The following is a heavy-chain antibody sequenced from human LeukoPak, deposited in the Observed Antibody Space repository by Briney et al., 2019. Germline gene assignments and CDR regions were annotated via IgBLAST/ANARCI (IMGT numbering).Heavy chain of an antibody. CDR2: INPNSGGT. D-gene: IGHD5-12*01. V-gene: IGHV1-2*02. Sequence: GASVKVSCKASGYTFTGCYMHWVRQAPGQGLEWVGWINPNSGGTNYAQEFQGRVTMTRDTSISTAYMELSRLRSDDTAVYYCARVRVATSHYYYGMDVWGQGTTVTVSS. J-gene: IGHJ6*02. CDR1: GYTFTGCY. CDR3: ARVRVATSHYYYGMDV.